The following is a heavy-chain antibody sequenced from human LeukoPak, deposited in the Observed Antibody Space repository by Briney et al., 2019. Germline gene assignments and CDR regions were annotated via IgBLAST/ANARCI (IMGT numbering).Heavy chain of an antibody. Sequence: PGGSLSLSCSASGFTFTSYTIHWVRQAPGKGPEWVAHINSADNVEYYTDSVRGRFTMSRDNAKDLLYLQMNSLRDEDTAVYYCARDTVNGPFVISLDLWGQGVLVTVSS. CDR1: GFTFTSYT. D-gene: IGHD2-8*01. CDR2: INSADNVE. J-gene: IGHJ5*02. V-gene: IGHV3-48*03. CDR3: ARDTVNGPFVISLDL.